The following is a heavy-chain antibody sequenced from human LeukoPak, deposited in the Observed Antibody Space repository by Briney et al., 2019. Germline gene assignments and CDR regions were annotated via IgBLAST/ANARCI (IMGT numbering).Heavy chain of an antibody. CDR2: ISYDGSNK. D-gene: IGHD2-21*02. J-gene: IGHJ4*02. Sequence: PGGSLRLSCAASGFTFSSYAMHWVRQAPGKGLEWVAVISYDGSNKYYADSVKGRFTISRDNSKNTLYLQMNSLRAEDTAVYYCAREPPPPAYCGGDCYSLSFHFDYWGQGTLVTVSS. V-gene: IGHV3-30-3*01. CDR1: GFTFSSYA. CDR3: AREPPPPAYCGGDCYSLSFHFDY.